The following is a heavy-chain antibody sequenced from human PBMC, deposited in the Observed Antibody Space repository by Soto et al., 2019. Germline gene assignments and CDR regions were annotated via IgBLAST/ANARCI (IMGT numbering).Heavy chain of an antibody. CDR2: IRSKAYGEST. J-gene: IGHJ4*02. CDR1: GFIFGDYA. CDR3: CIGIWTFDY. Sequence: SLRLSCTGSGFIFGDYAMTWFRQAPGKGLEWIGFIRSKAYGESTEYAASVKGRFTISRDDSKSIAYLQMNSLKTDDAAMYYCCIGIWTFDYWGQGTLLTVSS. V-gene: IGHV3-49*03. D-gene: IGHD3-10*01.